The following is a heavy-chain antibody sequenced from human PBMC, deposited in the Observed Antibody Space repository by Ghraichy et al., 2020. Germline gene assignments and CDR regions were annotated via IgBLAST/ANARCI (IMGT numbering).Heavy chain of an antibody. CDR1: GYTFITYD. CDR2: ISAKNGNS. J-gene: IGHJ6*01. Sequence: ASVKVSCKASGYTFITYDVIWVRQAPGQGLEWLGWISAKNGNSDYAQKLQGRVTMTTATSKSTAYMDLRSLRSDDTAVYYCARSRGGVVPVSYNNGLDVWGERPAVTVLS. V-gene: IGHV1-18*01. CDR3: ARSRGGVVPVSYNNGLDV. D-gene: IGHD3-22*01.